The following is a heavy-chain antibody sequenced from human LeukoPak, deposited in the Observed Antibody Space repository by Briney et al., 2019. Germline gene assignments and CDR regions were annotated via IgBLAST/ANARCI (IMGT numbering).Heavy chain of an antibody. CDR3: AKGKAVWDLDY. CDR1: GFLFRSYG. D-gene: IGHD1-26*01. Sequence: GGSLRLSCAASGFLFRSYGMHWVRQAPGKGLEWVAFMRYDGNNEYYGDSVKGRFTISRDNSKNTLYLQMNSLRVEDTAVYYCAKGKAVWDLDYWGQGTLVTVSS. J-gene: IGHJ4*02. V-gene: IGHV3-30*02. CDR2: MRYDGNNE.